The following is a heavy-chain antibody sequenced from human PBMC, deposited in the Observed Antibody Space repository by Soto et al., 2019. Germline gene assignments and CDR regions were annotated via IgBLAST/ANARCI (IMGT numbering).Heavy chain of an antibody. D-gene: IGHD3-10*01. CDR2: ANSDGSST. CDR1: GFTFNTCW. CDR3: TRVVRFGSAENSYSYGMDV. V-gene: IGHV3-74*03. Sequence: GGSLRLSCAASGFTFNTCWMHWVRQAPGKGLVWVSRANSDGSSTTYADSVKGRFTISRDNVRNTLYLQMNSLRAEDTAVYYCTRVVRFGSAENSYSYGMDVWGQGTTVTVSS. J-gene: IGHJ6*02.